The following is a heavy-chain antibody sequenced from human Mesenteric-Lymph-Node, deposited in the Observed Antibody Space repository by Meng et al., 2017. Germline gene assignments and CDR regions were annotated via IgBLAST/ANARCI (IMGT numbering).Heavy chain of an antibody. Sequence: GESLKISCAASGFTFGAYWLHWVRQRPGEGPVWVSRISRDALHLYYADSVKGRFTISRDNAKDMLYLQMDSLTAEDSGVYYCARETLSGGSNYDFWGQGTLVTVSS. V-gene: IGHV3-74*01. CDR2: ISRDALHL. CDR1: GFTFGAYW. CDR3: ARETLSGGSNYDF. D-gene: IGHD4-11*01. J-gene: IGHJ4*02.